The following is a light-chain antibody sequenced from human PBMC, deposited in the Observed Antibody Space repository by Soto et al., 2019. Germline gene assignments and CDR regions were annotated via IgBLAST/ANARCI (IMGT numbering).Light chain of an antibody. V-gene: IGKV1-39*01. J-gene: IGKJ1*01. CDR2: AAS. Sequence: LPVTKSRTSSPAYVGDVVTITCRASQSISSYLNWYQQKPGKAPKLLIYAASSLQSGVPSRFSGSGSGTDFTLTISSLQPEDFATYYCQQSNSLTWTLGEGTKVDIK. CDR3: QQSNSLTWT. CDR1: QSISSY.